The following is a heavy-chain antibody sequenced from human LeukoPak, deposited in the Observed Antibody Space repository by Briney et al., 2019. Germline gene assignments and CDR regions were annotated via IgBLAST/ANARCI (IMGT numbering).Heavy chain of an antibody. CDR1: GFTVSSNY. J-gene: IGHJ4*02. D-gene: IGHD4/OR15-4a*01. V-gene: IGHV3-53*01. CDR3: ADPPNADY. Sequence: GGSLRLSCAASGFTVSSNYMSWVRQAPGKGLEWVSAIYSGGSTYYAKSVKGRFTISRDNSKNTLYLQMNSLRVEDTAVYFCADPPNADYWGQGALVTVSS. CDR2: IYSGGST.